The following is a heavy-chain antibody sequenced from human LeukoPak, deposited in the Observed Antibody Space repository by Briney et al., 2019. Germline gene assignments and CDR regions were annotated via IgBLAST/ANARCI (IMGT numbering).Heavy chain of an antibody. CDR2: IYPGDSDT. D-gene: IGHD1-26*01. J-gene: IGHJ4*02. V-gene: IGHV5-51*01. CDR3: ARYSGSRPYYFDY. CDR1: GSIFTSYW. Sequence: PGESLQISCKGSGSIFTSYWIGWVRQLPGKGLEWMGIIYPGDSDTRYSPSFQGQVTISADKSISTAYLQWSSLKASDTAMYYCARYSGSRPYYFDYWGQGTLVTVSS.